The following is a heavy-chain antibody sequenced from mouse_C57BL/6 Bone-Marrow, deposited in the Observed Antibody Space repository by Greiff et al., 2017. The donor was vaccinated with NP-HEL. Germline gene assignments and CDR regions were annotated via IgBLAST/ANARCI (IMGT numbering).Heavy chain of an antibody. CDR2: FYPGSGSI. CDR3: ARHEDYYSSSYYFDY. D-gene: IGHD1-1*01. V-gene: IGHV1-62-2*01. J-gene: IGHJ2*01. CDR1: GYTFTEYS. Sequence: QVQLQQSGAELVKPGASVKLSCKASGYTFTEYSIHWVKQRSGQGLEWIGWFYPGSGSIKYNEKFKDKATLTADKSSSTVYMELSRWTSEDSAVFFCARHEDYYSSSYYFDYWGQGTTLTVSS.